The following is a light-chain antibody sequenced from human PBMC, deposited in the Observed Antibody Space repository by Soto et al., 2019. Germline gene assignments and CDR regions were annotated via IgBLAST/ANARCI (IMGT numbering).Light chain of an antibody. CDR3: QQYDNSLWT. CDR2: ATS. Sequence: ELVLTQSPGTLSLSPGERATLSCRASQSVSSSYLAWYQQKAGQAPRLLIYATSSRATGIPDRFSGSGSGTDFTLTISRLEPEDFAVYYCQQYDNSLWTFGQGTKVEIK. CDR1: QSVSSSY. J-gene: IGKJ1*01. V-gene: IGKV3-20*01.